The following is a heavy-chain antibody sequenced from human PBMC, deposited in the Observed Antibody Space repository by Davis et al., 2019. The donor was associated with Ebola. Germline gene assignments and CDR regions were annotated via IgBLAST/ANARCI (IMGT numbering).Heavy chain of an antibody. V-gene: IGHV3-30-3*01. CDR1: EFTFSSYA. Sequence: GGSLRLPCSASEFTFSSYAMHWVRQAPGKGPECVSVISSAGNEKYYADSVKGRFTISRDNSKDSLYLDMSSLRTDDMAMYFCTRGTWGTLLDAFDIWGQGTMVTVSS. J-gene: IGHJ3*02. CDR3: TRGTWGTLLDAFDI. CDR2: ISSAGNEK. D-gene: IGHD3-16*01.